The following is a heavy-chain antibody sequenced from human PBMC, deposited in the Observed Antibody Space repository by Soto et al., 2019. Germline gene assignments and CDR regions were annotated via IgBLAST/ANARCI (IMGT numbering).Heavy chain of an antibody. V-gene: IGHV1-69*13. Sequence: GASVKVSCKASGGTFSSYAISWVRQAPGQGLEWMGGIIPIFGTANYAQKFQGRVTITADESTSTAYMELSSLRSEDTAVYYCASHPGIAVDGTIDYWGQGTLVTVSS. D-gene: IGHD6-19*01. CDR3: ASHPGIAVDGTIDY. CDR2: IIPIFGTA. J-gene: IGHJ4*02. CDR1: GGTFSSYA.